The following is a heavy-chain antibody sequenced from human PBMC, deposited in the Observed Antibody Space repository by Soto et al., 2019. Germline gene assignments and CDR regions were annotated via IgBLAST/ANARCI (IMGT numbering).Heavy chain of an antibody. CDR1: GGSISGHY. CDR2: IFYRGST. Sequence: SETLSLTCIVSGGSISGHYCTWIRQSPGKGLEWIGYIFYRGSTNYNPSLKSRVTISVDTSKNQFSLKMSSVTAADTAVYYCARVGSSGWSPDYWGRGTLVTVSS. CDR3: ARVGSSGWSPDY. V-gene: IGHV4-59*11. D-gene: IGHD6-19*01. J-gene: IGHJ4*02.